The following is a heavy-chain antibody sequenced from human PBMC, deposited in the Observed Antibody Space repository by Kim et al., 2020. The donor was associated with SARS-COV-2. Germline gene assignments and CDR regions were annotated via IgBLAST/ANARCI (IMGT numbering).Heavy chain of an antibody. Sequence: ASVKVSCKASGYTFTSYGISWVRQAPGQGLEWMGWISAYNGNTNYAQKLQGRVTMTTDTSTSTAYMELRSLRSDDTAVYYCAREGVGGSGYYYYYYYGMDVWGQGTTVTVSS. CDR3: AREGVGGSGYYYYYYYGMDV. V-gene: IGHV1-18*01. CDR1: GYTFTSYG. CDR2: ISAYNGNT. D-gene: IGHD3-3*01. J-gene: IGHJ6*02.